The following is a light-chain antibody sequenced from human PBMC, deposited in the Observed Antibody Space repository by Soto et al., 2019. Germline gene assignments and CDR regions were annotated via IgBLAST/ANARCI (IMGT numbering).Light chain of an antibody. CDR1: SSNIGAGYD. Sequence: QPVLTQPPSVSGAPGQRVTISCTGSSSNIGAGYDVHWYQELPGAAPKLLIYGYINRPSGVPDRFSGSKSGTSASLAITGLQADDEADYYCQSYDSSLSGVVFGGGTKLTVL. CDR3: QSYDSSLSGVV. V-gene: IGLV1-40*01. J-gene: IGLJ2*01. CDR2: GYI.